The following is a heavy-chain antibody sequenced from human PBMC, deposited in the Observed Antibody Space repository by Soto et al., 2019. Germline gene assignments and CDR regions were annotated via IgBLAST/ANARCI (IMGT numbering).Heavy chain of an antibody. V-gene: IGHV1-2*02. CDR3: ARDLKLQQLPLLGY. Sequence: ASVKVSCKASGYTFTGYYMHWVRRAPGQGLEWMGWINPNSGGTNYAQKFQGRVTMTRDTSISTAYMELSRLRSDDTAVYYCARDLKLQQLPLLGYWGQGTLVTVSS. CDR1: GYTFTGYY. CDR2: INPNSGGT. D-gene: IGHD6-13*01. J-gene: IGHJ4*02.